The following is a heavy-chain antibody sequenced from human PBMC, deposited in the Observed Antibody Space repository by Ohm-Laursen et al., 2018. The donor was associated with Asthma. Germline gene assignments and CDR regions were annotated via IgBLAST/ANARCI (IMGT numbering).Heavy chain of an antibody. CDR1: GFTFRSYA. D-gene: IGHD3-16*01. V-gene: IGHV3-48*01. CDR3: AREWGGMDV. Sequence: SLRLSCTASGFTFRSYAMHWGRQAPGKGLEWVSYISSSSSTIYYADSVKGRFTISRDNAKNSLYLQMNNLRAEDAAIYYCAREWGGMDVWGQGTTVTVSS. CDR2: ISSSSSTI. J-gene: IGHJ6*02.